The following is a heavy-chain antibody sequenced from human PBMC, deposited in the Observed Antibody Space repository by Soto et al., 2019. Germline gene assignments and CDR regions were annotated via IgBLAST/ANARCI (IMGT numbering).Heavy chain of an antibody. CDR3: AHPGDRRYYFDY. V-gene: IGHV2-5*01. CDR2: IYWNDDK. CDR1: GFSLSTSGVG. Sequence: QITLKESGPTLVKPTQTLTLTCTFSGFSLSTSGVGVGWIRQPPGKALEWLALIYWNDDKRYSPSLKSRLTIPKDTSKNQVVLTMTNMDPVDTATYYCAHPGDRRYYFDYWGQGTLVTVSS. D-gene: IGHD3-16*01. J-gene: IGHJ4*02.